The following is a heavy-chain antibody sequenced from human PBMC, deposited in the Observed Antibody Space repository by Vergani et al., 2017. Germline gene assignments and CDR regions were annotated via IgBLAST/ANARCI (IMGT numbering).Heavy chain of an antibody. V-gene: IGHV3-30*02. D-gene: IGHD2-15*01. CDR2: IRSDESRR. CDR3: AKEGGGYCSGGTCYPEY. CDR1: GFTFNSYG. Sequence: QVQLVESGGGVVQPGGSLRLSCAAPGFTFNSYGMHWVRQAPGKGLEWVASIRSDESRRYYGDSMEGPFTISRDNSKNTLYLQMKSLRPEDTAVYYCAKEGGGYCSGGTCYPEYWGQGTLVIVCS. J-gene: IGHJ4*02.